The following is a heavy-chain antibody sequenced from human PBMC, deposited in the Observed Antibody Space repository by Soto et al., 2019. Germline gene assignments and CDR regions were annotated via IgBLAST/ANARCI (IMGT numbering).Heavy chain of an antibody. J-gene: IGHJ6*02. Sequence: SVKVSCKASGGTFSSYAISWVRQAPGQGLEWMGGIIPIFGTANYAQKFQGRVTITADESTSTAYMEPSSLRSEDTAVYYCARGSASDSSGYYYEDYYYYGMDVWGQGTTVTVSS. CDR2: IIPIFGTA. CDR1: GGTFSSYA. V-gene: IGHV1-69*13. D-gene: IGHD3-22*01. CDR3: ARGSASDSSGYYYEDYYYYGMDV.